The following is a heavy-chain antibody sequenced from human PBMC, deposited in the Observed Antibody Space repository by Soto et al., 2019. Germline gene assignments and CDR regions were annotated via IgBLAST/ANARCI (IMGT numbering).Heavy chain of an antibody. CDR2: IYHSGST. Sequence: PSETLSLTCAVSGGSISSSNWWSWVRQPPGKGLEWIGEIYHSGSTNYNPSLKSRVTISVDKSKNQFSLKLSSVTAADTAVYYCARVQKVVAATTVDYYYGMDVWGQGTTVTVSS. V-gene: IGHV4-4*02. CDR1: GGSISSSNW. CDR3: ARVQKVVAATTVDYYYGMDV. J-gene: IGHJ6*02. D-gene: IGHD2-15*01.